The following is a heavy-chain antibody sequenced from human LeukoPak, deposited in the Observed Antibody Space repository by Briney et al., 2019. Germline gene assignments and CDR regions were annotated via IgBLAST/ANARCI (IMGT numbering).Heavy chain of an antibody. V-gene: IGHV4-61*08. Sequence: SETLSLTCTVSGGSVSSGGYYWRWIRQPPGKGLEWIGYIHYSGSTNYNPSLKSRVTISVDTSKIQFSLKLSSVTAADTAVYYCARDGTGTIDYWGQGTLVTVSS. CDR3: ARDGTGTIDY. CDR2: IHYSGST. CDR1: GGSVSSGGYY. D-gene: IGHD3/OR15-3a*01. J-gene: IGHJ4*02.